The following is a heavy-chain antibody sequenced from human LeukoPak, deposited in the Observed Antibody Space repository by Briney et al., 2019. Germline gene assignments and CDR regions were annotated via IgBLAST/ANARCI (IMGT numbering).Heavy chain of an antibody. J-gene: IGHJ3*02. D-gene: IGHD4-17*01. V-gene: IGHV1-46*01. CDR3: ARATTNHDAFDI. CDR1: GYTFTSYY. Sequence: GASVKVSCKASGYTFTSYYMHWVRQAPGQGLEWMGIINPSGGSTSYAQKFQGRVTMTRDMSTSTVYMELSSLRSEDTAVYYCARATTNHDAFDIWGQGTMVTVSS. CDR2: INPSGGST.